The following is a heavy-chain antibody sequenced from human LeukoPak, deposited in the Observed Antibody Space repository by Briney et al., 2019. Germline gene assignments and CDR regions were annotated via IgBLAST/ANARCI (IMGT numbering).Heavy chain of an antibody. CDR1: GFTVSSKY. CDR2: IYSGDNT. J-gene: IGHJ4*02. D-gene: IGHD3-9*01. V-gene: IGHV3-66*01. Sequence: PGGSLRLSCAASGFTVSSKYMSWVRQAPGKGLEWVSVIYSGDNTYYVDSVKGRFTISRDSSKNTLYLQMNSLRAEDTAVYYCARDYYDILTANRQTKSSYFDYWGQGTLVTVSS. CDR3: ARDYYDILTANRQTKSSYFDY.